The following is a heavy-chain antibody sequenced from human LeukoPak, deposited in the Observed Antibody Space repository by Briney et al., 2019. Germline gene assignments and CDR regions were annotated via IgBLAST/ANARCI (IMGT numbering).Heavy chain of an antibody. D-gene: IGHD1-1*01. CDR2: IYHSGST. V-gene: IGHV4-38-2*02. Sequence: SETLSLTCTVSGHSISSGYYWGWIRQPPGEGLEWIGSIYHSGSTYYNPSLKSRVTISVDTSKNQFSLKLSSVTAADTAVYYCARDWIWNHAEYFDYWGQGTLVTVSS. CDR1: GHSISSGYY. CDR3: ARDWIWNHAEYFDY. J-gene: IGHJ4*02.